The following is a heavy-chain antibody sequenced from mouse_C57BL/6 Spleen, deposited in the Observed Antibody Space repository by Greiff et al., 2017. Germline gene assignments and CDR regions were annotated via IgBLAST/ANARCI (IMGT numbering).Heavy chain of an antibody. D-gene: IGHD2-4*01. CDR2: ISSGGDYI. J-gene: IGHJ4*01. CDR1: GFTFSSYA. Sequence: DVKLVESGEGLVKPGGSLKLSCAASGFTFSSYAMSWVRQTPEKRLEWVAYISSGGDYIYYADTVKGRFTISRDNARNTLYLQMSSLKSEDTAMYYCTRGSGYYDYDEDAMDYWGQGTSVTVSS. V-gene: IGHV5-9-1*02. CDR3: TRGSGYYDYDEDAMDY.